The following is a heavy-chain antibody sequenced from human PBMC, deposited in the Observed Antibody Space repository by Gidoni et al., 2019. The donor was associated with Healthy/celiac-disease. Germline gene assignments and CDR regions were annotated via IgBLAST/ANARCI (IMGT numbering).Heavy chain of an antibody. D-gene: IGHD1-26*01. CDR2: SNPSGGST. CDR3: AREGELGGAGIDY. V-gene: IGHV1-46*01. CDR1: GYTCTSYY. J-gene: IGHJ4*02. Sequence: QVQLVQSGAEVKKPGASVKVSCKASGYTCTSYYMHWVRQAPGQGLEWMGISNPSGGSTSYAQKCQGRVTMTRDPSPSTGYMELSSLRSEDTAVYYCAREGELGGAGIDYWGQGTLVTVSS.